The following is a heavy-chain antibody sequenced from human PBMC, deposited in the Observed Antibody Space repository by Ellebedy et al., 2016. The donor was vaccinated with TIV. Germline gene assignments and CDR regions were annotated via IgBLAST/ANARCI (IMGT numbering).Heavy chain of an antibody. V-gene: IGHV3-23*01. J-gene: IGHJ5*02. CDR3: AKVEVGYCSGGSCFTNWFDP. CDR2: ISGGGGIT. Sequence: GGSLRLSXAASGFTFNRYVITWVRQAPGKGLEWVSSISGGGGITTYADSVKGRFTISRDNSKNTLYLQMNSLRAEDTAVYYCAKVEVGYCSGGSCFTNWFDPWGQGTLVTVSS. CDR1: GFTFNRYV. D-gene: IGHD2-15*01.